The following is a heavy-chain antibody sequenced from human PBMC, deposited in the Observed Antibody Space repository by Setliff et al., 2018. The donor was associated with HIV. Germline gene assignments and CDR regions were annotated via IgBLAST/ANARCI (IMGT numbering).Heavy chain of an antibody. V-gene: IGHV3-33*01. CDR2: IWFDASYK. Sequence: QPGGSLRLSCAASGFSFRSYGMHWVRQAPGKGLEWVAVIWFDASYKYHADSVEGRFTISRDNSKNTLYLQMNNLSADDTAVYYCARVSSGWSWFDPWGQGTLVTVSS. CDR3: ARVSSGWSWFDP. CDR1: GFSFRSYG. D-gene: IGHD6-19*01. J-gene: IGHJ5*02.